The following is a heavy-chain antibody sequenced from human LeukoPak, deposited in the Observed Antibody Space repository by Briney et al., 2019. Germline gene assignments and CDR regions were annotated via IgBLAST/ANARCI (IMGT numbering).Heavy chain of an antibody. V-gene: IGHV4-39*01. CDR2: LYYSGST. CDR1: GDSISSTSYY. CDR3: ARHLGRSMVDY. D-gene: IGHD3-16*01. Sequence: PSETLSLTCTVSGDSISSTSYYWGWIRQPPGKGLEWIGSLYYSGSTYYNPSLRSRVTMSVDTSKNQFSLRLSSVTAADTAIYYCARHLGRSMVDYWGQGTLVTVFS. J-gene: IGHJ4*02.